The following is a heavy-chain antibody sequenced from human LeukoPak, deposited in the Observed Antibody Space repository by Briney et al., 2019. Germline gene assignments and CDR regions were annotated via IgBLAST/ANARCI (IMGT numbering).Heavy chain of an antibody. J-gene: IGHJ6*02. Sequence: GRSLRLSCAASGFTFSSYAMHWDRQAPGKGLEWVAVISYDGSNKYYADSVKGRFTISRDNSKNTLYLQMNSLRAEDTAVYYCARGTPSSSGWLYYGMDVWGQGTTVTVSS. CDR3: ARGTPSSSGWLYYGMDV. CDR2: ISYDGSNK. D-gene: IGHD6-19*01. V-gene: IGHV3-30-3*01. CDR1: GFTFSSYA.